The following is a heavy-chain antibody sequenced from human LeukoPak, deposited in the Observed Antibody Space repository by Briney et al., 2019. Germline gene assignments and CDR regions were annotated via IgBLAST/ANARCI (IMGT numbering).Heavy chain of an antibody. CDR3: AKEFQGGSSGWYYFDY. Sequence: PGGSLRLSCAASGFTFDDYAMHWVRQAPGKGLEWVSGISWNSGSIGYADSVKGRFTISRDNAKNSLYLQMNSLRAEDTALYYCAKEFQGGSSGWYYFDYWGQGTLVTVSS. D-gene: IGHD6-19*01. V-gene: IGHV3-9*01. J-gene: IGHJ4*02. CDR1: GFTFDDYA. CDR2: ISWNSGSI.